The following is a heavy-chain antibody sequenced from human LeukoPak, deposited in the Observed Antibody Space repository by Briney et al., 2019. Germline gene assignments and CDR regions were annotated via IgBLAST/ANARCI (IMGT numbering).Heavy chain of an antibody. V-gene: IGHV3-53*01. D-gene: IGHD4/OR15-4a*01. J-gene: IGHJ4*02. CDR3: ARRAGAYSHPYDY. CDR2: IYSDNT. CDR1: GFTFSSYS. Sequence: GGSLRLSCAASGFTFSSYSMNWVRQAPGKGLEWVSFIYSDNTHYSDSVRGRFTISRDNSKNTLYLQMNSLRAEDTAVYYCARRAGAYSHPYDYWGQGTLVTVSS.